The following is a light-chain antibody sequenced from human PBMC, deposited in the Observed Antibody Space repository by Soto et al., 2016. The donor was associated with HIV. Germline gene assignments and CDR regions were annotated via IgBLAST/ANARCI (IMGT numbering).Light chain of an antibody. J-gene: IGLJ3*02. CDR3: QSADNSGTYGGV. CDR2: KDT. V-gene: IGLV3-25*03. CDR1: ALPKEY. Sequence: SYELTQPPSVSVSPGQTARITCSGDALPKEYAYWYQQKPGQAPTLVIYKDTERPSGIPERFSASSSGTTVTLTISGVEAEDEADYYCQSADNSGTYGGVFGGGTKADR.